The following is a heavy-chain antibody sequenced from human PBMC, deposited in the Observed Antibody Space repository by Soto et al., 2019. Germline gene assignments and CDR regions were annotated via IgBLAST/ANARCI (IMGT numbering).Heavy chain of an antibody. D-gene: IGHD6-19*01. CDR1: GGTFSSYA. Sequence: QVQLVQSGAEVKKPGSSVKVSCKASGGTFSSYAISWVRQAPGQGLEWMGGIIPIFGTANYAQKFQGRVTITADESTSTAYMELSSLRSEDTAVYYCARAPWESSGWYGDLVYFDYWGQGTLVTVSS. J-gene: IGHJ4*02. V-gene: IGHV1-69*01. CDR3: ARAPWESSGWYGDLVYFDY. CDR2: IIPIFGTA.